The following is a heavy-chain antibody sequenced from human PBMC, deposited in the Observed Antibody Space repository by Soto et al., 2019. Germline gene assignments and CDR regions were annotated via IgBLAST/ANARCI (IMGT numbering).Heavy chain of an antibody. J-gene: IGHJ6*02. CDR2: IDPSDSYT. Sequence: PGESLKISCKGSGYSFTSYWISWVRQMPGKGLEWMGRIDPSDSYTNYSPSFQGHVTISADKSISTAYLQWSSLKASDTAMYYCARSGVVPAAMLPSAAGTLLDYYYGMDVWGQGTTVTVSS. CDR1: GYSFTSYW. D-gene: IGHD2-2*01. V-gene: IGHV5-10-1*01. CDR3: ARSGVVPAAMLPSAAGTLLDYYYGMDV.